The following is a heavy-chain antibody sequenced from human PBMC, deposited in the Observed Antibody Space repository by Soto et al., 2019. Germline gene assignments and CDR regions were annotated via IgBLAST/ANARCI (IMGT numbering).Heavy chain of an antibody. J-gene: IGHJ4*02. CDR3: ARGSYYGGVDY. V-gene: IGHV4-31*03. CDR2: IYYSGST. Sequence: SETLSLTCTVSGGSISSGGYYWSWIRQHPGKGLEWIGYIYYSGSTYYNPSLKSRVTISVDTSKNQFSLKLSSVTAADTAVYYCARGSYYGGVDYWGQGTLVTVPQ. D-gene: IGHD1-26*01. CDR1: GGSISSGGYY.